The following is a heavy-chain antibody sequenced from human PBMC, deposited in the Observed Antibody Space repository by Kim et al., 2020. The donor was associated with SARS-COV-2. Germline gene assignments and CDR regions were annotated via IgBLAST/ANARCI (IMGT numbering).Heavy chain of an antibody. CDR3: ARARKDIVLVVYAMGAFDI. Sequence: SETLSLTCTVSGGSISSGGYYWSWIRQHPGKGLEWIGYIYYSGSTYYNPSLKSRVTISVDTSKNQFSLKLSSVTAADTAVYYCARARKDIVLVVYAMGAFDIWGQRKMVTVSS. CDR2: IYYSGST. CDR1: GGSISSGGYY. V-gene: IGHV4-31*03. D-gene: IGHD2-8*02. J-gene: IGHJ3*02.